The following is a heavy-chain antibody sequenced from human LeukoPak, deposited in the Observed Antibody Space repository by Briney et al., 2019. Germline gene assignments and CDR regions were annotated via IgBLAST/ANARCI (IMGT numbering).Heavy chain of an antibody. V-gene: IGHV6-1*01. Sequence: SQTLSLTCAISGDSVSSNSAAWNWIRQSPSRGLEWLGRTYYRSKWYNDYAVSVKSRITINPDTSKNQFSLQLNSVTPEYTAVYYCARDSSIAVAGRKYYFDYWGQGTLVTVSS. CDR3: ARDSSIAVAGRKYYFDY. D-gene: IGHD6-19*01. CDR1: GDSVSSNSAA. CDR2: TYYRSKWYN. J-gene: IGHJ4*02.